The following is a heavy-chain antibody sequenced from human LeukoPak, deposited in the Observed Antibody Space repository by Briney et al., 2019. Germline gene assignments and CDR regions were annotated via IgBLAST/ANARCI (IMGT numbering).Heavy chain of an antibody. CDR1: GSRFTSYW. CDR3: AREGAYPKYGMDV. J-gene: IGHJ6*02. CDR2: IYPGDSDT. V-gene: IGHV5-51*01. Sequence: GESLQISCQGSGSRFTSYWIGWVRQLPGKGLEWMGIIYPGDSDTGDSLSFQGQVTISADKSISTAYLRWSSLKASDTAMYYCAREGAYPKYGMDVWGQGTTITVSS.